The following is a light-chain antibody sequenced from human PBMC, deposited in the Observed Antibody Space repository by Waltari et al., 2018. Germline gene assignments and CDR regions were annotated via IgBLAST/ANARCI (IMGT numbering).Light chain of an antibody. Sequence: QSVVTPSPSASGAPGQRVTISCSGSNSNLGSSTVNWYQKVPGTAPRLLIYSNDQRPSGVPDRFSASKSGTSASLAISGLQSEDEADYYCATWDARLTAVVFGGGTKVTVL. V-gene: IGLV1-44*01. J-gene: IGLJ2*01. CDR1: NSNLGSST. CDR2: SND. CDR3: ATWDARLTAVV.